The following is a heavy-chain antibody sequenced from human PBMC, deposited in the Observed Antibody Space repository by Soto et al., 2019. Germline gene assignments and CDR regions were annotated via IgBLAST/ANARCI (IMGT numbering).Heavy chain of an antibody. D-gene: IGHD1-26*01. J-gene: IGHJ4*02. CDR3: ARDREWETIKEGFHX. CDR2: INQDGSEK. Sequence: PGGSLRLSCAASGFTFSSYWMSWVRQAPGKGLEWVDTINQDGSEKYYVDSVKGRFTISTDNAKNSLYLQMNSLRAEDTAVYYCARDREWETIKEGFHXWGQGTLVTVSX. CDR1: GFTFSSYW. V-gene: IGHV3-7*03.